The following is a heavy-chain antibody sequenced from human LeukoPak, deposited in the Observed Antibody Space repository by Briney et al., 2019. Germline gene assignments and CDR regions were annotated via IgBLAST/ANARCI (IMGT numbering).Heavy chain of an antibody. CDR3: ARGGSWFDP. Sequence: PSETLSLTCTVCSGSISRYYWSWIRQPPGKGLEGIGYIYYSGSTNYNPSLKSRVTISVDTSKNQFSLKLTSVTAADTAVYYCARGGSWFDPWGQGTLVTVSS. CDR2: IYYSGST. CDR1: SGSISRYY. J-gene: IGHJ5*02. V-gene: IGHV4-59*01. D-gene: IGHD3-10*01.